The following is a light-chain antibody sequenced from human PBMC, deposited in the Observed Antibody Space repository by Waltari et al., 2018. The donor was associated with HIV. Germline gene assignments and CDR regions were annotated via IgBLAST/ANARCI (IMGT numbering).Light chain of an antibody. Sequence: QSVLTQPPSVSAAPGQEVTISCSGSSSNIGSKFVSWYQPVPGAAPKLLIYDNKKRPSGMPDRCSGSKSGTSVTLGITGLQTGDEADYYCSTWDVSLGAGVFGGGTKLTVL. CDR2: DNK. CDR3: STWDVSLGAGV. CDR1: SSNIGSKF. J-gene: IGLJ2*01. V-gene: IGLV1-51*01.